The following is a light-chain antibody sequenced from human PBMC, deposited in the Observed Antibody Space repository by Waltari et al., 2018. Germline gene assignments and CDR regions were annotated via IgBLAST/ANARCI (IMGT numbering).Light chain of an antibody. CDR3: QQYDNWPPYT. CDR2: GSS. V-gene: IGKV3-15*01. CDR1: HNVRSN. Sequence: EVVMTQSPATLYVSPGERATLYCRASHNVRSNLAWYQQKPGQAPRLLIYGSSTRATDIPARFSGSGSGTEFTLTISSLQSEDFAVYYCQQYDNWPPYTFGQGTKLEIK. J-gene: IGKJ2*01.